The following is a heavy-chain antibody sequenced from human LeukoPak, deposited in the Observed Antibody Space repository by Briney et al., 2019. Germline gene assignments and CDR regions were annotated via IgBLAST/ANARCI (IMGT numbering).Heavy chain of an antibody. CDR1: GFTFSTSV. CDR2: IGVSGDTT. V-gene: IGHV3-23*01. D-gene: IGHD1-26*01. J-gene: IGHJ5*02. CDR3: ARWERFDP. Sequence: HPGGPLRLSCAASGFTFSTSVMSWVRQAPGKGPEWVSSIGVSGDTTEYVDSVKGRFTISRDNFKNTLYLQMNSLRDEDTAVYYCARWERFDPWGQGTLVSVSS.